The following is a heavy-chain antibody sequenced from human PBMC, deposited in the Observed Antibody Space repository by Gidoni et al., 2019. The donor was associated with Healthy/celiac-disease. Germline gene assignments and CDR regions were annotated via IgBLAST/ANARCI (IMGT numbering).Heavy chain of an antibody. CDR1: GGSISSGDYY. Sequence: QVQLQESGPGLVKPSQTLSLTCTVSGGSISSGDYYWSWIRQPPGKGLEWIGYIYYSGSTHYNPSLKSRVTISVDTSKNQFSLKLSSVTAADTAVYYCAREPGAYCGGDCPPDYWGQGTLVTVSS. CDR3: AREPGAYCGGDCPPDY. CDR2: IYYSGST. D-gene: IGHD2-21*02. J-gene: IGHJ4*02. V-gene: IGHV4-30-4*01.